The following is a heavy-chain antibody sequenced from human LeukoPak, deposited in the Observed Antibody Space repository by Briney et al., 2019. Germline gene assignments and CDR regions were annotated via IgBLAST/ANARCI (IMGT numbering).Heavy chain of an antibody. Sequence: PGGPLRLSCAASGFTFSNYWMHWVRHAPGKGLVWVSRISNDASSTTYADSVKGRFTISRDNTKNTLYLQMNSLRAEDTAVYYCAVGDNPGALDYWGQGTLVTVSS. CDR2: ISNDASST. V-gene: IGHV3-74*01. CDR3: AVGDNPGALDY. CDR1: GFTFSNYW. D-gene: IGHD1-14*01. J-gene: IGHJ4*02.